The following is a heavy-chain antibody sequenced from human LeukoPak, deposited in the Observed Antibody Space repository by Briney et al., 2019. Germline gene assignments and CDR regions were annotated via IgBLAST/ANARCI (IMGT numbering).Heavy chain of an antibody. J-gene: IGHJ4*03. CDR3: AKWDRGRGVGIGANADYFDL. Sequence: PSETLSLTCTVSGGSITSGGYYWSWIRQHPGKGLEWIGYIYYSGSTYYNPSLKSRVTISIDTSKNQFSLNLSSVTAADTAVYFCAKWDRGRGVGIGANADYFDLWGQGTLVIVSS. CDR2: IYYSGST. V-gene: IGHV4-31*03. D-gene: IGHD5-12*01. CDR1: GGSITSGGYY.